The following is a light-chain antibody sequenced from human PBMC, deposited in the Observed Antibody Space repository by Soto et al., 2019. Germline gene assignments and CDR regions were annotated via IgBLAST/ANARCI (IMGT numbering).Light chain of an antibody. Sequence: EIVMTQSPATLSVSPGERATLSCRASQSVNSKLAWYQQKPGQAPRALIYPASTRATDIPDRCSGSGSGTEFTLTISSLHSEDFGVYYCQQYDNWWTFGQGTKVDI. J-gene: IGKJ1*01. V-gene: IGKV3-15*01. CDR1: QSVNSK. CDR2: PAS. CDR3: QQYDNWWT.